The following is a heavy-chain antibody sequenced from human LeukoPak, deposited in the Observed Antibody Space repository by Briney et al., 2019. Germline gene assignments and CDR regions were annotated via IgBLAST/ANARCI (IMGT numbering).Heavy chain of an antibody. Sequence: GGSLRLSCAASGFTFSSYWMHWVRQAPGKGLVWVSRINSDGSSTSYADSVKGRFTNSRDNAKNTLYLQMNSLRAEDTAVYYCARMGMVRRYSFFDYWGQGTLVTVSS. J-gene: IGHJ4*02. D-gene: IGHD3-10*01. V-gene: IGHV3-74*01. CDR2: INSDGSST. CDR3: ARMGMVRRYSFFDY. CDR1: GFTFSSYW.